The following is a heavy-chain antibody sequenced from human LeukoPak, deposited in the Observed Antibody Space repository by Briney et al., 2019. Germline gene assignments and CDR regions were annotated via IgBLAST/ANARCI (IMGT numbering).Heavy chain of an antibody. CDR3: AKDGVGPSNINYFDY. V-gene: IGHV3-23*01. CDR1: GFTFVGNA. J-gene: IGHJ4*02. D-gene: IGHD1-26*01. Sequence: GGSLRLSCAASGFTFVGNAVTWVRQAPGKGLEWVSTISGSGDTYYADSVKGRFTISRDDSKSTLSLQMNSLRAEDTALYYCAKDGVGPSNINYFDYWGQGTLVTVSS. CDR2: ISGSGDT.